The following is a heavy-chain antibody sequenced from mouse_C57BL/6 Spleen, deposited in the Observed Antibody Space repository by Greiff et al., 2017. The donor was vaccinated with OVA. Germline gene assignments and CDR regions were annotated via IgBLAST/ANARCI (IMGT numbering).Heavy chain of an antibody. J-gene: IGHJ2*01. D-gene: IGHD4-1*01. CDR2: IRLKSDNYAT. CDR1: GFTFSNYW. Sequence: EVKLEESGGGLVQPGGSMKLSCVASGFTFSNYWMNWVRQSPEKGLEWVAQIRLKSDNYATHYAESVKGRFTISRADSKSSVYLQMHNLRAEAIGIYDCPGDWDVGYFDYWGQGTTLTVSS. CDR3: PGDWDVGYFDY. V-gene: IGHV6-3*01.